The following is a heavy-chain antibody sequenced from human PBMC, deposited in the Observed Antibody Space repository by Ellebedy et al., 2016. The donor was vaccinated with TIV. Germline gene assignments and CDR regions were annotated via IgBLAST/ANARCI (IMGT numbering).Heavy chain of an antibody. J-gene: IGHJ4*02. V-gene: IGHV3-7*01. D-gene: IGHD3-3*01. CDR1: GFTFSSYW. CDR2: IKQDGSEK. Sequence: GESLKISXAASGFTFSSYWMSWVRQAPGKGLEWVANIKQDGSEKYYVDSVKGRFTISRDNAKNSLYLQMNSLRAEDTAVYYCARPINFWSGYFPFDYWGQGTLVTVSS. CDR3: ARPINFWSGYFPFDY.